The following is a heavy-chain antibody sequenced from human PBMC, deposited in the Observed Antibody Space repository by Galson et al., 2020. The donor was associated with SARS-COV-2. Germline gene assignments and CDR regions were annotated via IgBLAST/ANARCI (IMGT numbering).Heavy chain of an antibody. CDR2: INPKSGGT. J-gene: IGHJ3*02. Sequence: ASVKVSCKASGYTFTVYYMHWVRQAPRQGLEWMGWINPKSGGTNYAPKFQVRVTMTRDMSISTAYMELSRLTSDDTAVYYCARGGLYYSDSSGYYGDAFDIWGQGTMVTVSS. D-gene: IGHD3-22*01. CDR3: ARGGLYYSDSSGYYGDAFDI. CDR1: GYTFTVYY. V-gene: IGHV1-2*02.